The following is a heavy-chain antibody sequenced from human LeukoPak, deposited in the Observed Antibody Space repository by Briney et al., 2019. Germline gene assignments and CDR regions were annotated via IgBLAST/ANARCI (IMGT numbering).Heavy chain of an antibody. CDR1: GFTFSSYG. J-gene: IGHJ4*02. CDR2: ISYDGSNK. CDR3: ARAYGSGTSINY. V-gene: IGHV3-30*03. Sequence: PGGSLRLSCAASGFTFSSYGMHWVRQAPGKGLEWVAVISYDGSNKYYADSVKGRFTISRDNSKNTLYLQMNSLRAEDTAVYYCARAYGSGTSINYWGQGTLVTVSS. D-gene: IGHD3-10*01.